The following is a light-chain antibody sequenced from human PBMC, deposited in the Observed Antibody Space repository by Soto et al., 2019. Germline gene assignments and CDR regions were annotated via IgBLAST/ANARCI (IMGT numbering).Light chain of an antibody. Sequence: QAVVTQEPSLTVSPGGTVTLTCGSITGAVTSGHYPYWFQRKPGQAPRTLIYDTSNKRSWTPARFSGSLLGGKAALTLSGAQPEDEADYYCLLSYSDARKVAFGGGTKLTVL. CDR3: LLSYSDARKVA. CDR1: TGAVTSGHY. V-gene: IGLV7-46*01. CDR2: DTS. J-gene: IGLJ2*01.